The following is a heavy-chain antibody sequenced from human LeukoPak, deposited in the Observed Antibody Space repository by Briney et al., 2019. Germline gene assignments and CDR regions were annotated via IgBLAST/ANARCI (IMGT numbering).Heavy chain of an antibody. J-gene: IGHJ4*02. CDR1: GFTFSSYA. CDR3: AKDRDSAMVPAIIDY. V-gene: IGHV3-23*01. D-gene: IGHD5-18*01. Sequence: GGSLRLSCAASGFTFSSYAMSWVRQAPGKGLEWVSAISGSGGSTYYADSVKGRFTISRDNSKNTLYLQMNSLRAEDTAVYYCAKDRDSAMVPAIIDYWGQGTLVTVSS. CDR2: ISGSGGST.